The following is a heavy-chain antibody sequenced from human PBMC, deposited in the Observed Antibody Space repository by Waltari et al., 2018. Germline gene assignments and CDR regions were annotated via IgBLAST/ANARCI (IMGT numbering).Heavy chain of an antibody. D-gene: IGHD3-22*01. CDR3: ARVNSSGYQYYFDY. CDR1: GGSISSYY. Sequence: QVQLQESGPGLVKPSETLSLTCTVSGGSISSYYWSWIRQPPGKGLEWIGYIYYSGSTNDNPSLKGRVTIAVDTSKNQFSLKLISVTAADTAVYYCARVNSSGYQYYFDYWGQGTLVTVSS. CDR2: IYYSGST. J-gene: IGHJ4*02. V-gene: IGHV4-59*01.